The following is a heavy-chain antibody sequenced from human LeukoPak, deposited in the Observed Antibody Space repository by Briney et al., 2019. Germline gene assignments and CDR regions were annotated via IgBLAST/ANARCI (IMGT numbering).Heavy chain of an antibody. Sequence: GSLRLSCAASGFTFSSYAMSWIRQPPGKGLEWIGEINHSGSTNYNPSLKSRVTISVDTSKNQFSLKLSSVTAADTAVYYCARLPKKGYYYMDVWGKGTTVTVSS. V-gene: IGHV4-34*01. CDR3: ARLPKKGYYYMDV. J-gene: IGHJ6*03. CDR1: GFTFSSYA. CDR2: INHSGST.